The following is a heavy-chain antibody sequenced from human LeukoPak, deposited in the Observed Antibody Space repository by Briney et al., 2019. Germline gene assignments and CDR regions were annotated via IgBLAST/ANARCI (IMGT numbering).Heavy chain of an antibody. Sequence: SETLSLTCAVYGGSFSGYYWSWIRQPPGKGLEWIGEINHSGSTNYNPSLKSRVTISVDTSKNQFSLKLSSMTAADTAVYYCASQDGFDIWGQGTMVTVSS. V-gene: IGHV4-34*01. CDR3: ASQDGFDI. CDR1: GGSFSGYY. CDR2: INHSGST. J-gene: IGHJ3*02.